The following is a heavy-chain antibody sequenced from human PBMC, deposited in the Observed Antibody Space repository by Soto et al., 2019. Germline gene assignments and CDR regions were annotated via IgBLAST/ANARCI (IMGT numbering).Heavy chain of an antibody. CDR1: GDTVSSNSVA. D-gene: IGHD2-15*01. Sequence: SQTLSLTCVGSGDTVSSNSVAWNWVRQSPSRGLEWLGRTYYRSRWYSDYAVSVRSRIDINADTSKNKVSLQLNSVTPEDTAVYYCARSEEDSDYYYYGMDVWGQGTTVTVS. V-gene: IGHV6-1*01. CDR3: ARSEEDSDYYYYGMDV. CDR2: TYYRSRWYS. J-gene: IGHJ6*02.